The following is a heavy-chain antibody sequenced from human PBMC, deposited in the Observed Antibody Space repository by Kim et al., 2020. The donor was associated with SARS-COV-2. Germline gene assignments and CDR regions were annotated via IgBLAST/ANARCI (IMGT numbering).Heavy chain of an antibody. Sequence: VKSRITINPDTSKNQFSLQLNSVTPEDTAVYYCAREPWGYSYRPAGGMDVWGQGTTVTVSS. CDR3: AREPWGYSYRPAGGMDV. J-gene: IGHJ6*02. D-gene: IGHD5-18*01. V-gene: IGHV6-1*01.